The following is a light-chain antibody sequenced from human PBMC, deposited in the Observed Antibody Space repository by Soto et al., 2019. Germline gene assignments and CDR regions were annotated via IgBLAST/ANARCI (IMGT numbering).Light chain of an antibody. Sequence: DIQMTQSAASLSASVGDRVTITWRAGQYIGRYLNWYQQKPGKAPKLLIYAASSLQSGVPSRFSGSGSGTDFTLTISSLQPEDFATYYCQQSYSTPRTFGQGTKVDI. CDR2: AAS. J-gene: IGKJ1*01. CDR3: QQSYSTPRT. CDR1: QYIGRY. V-gene: IGKV1-39*01.